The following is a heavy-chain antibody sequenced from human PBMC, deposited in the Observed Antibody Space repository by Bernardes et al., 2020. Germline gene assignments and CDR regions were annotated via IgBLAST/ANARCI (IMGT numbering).Heavy chain of an antibody. CDR3: AKGGDLDDHNFAAFDS. D-gene: IGHD2-21*01. CDR2: ISWDGGST. V-gene: IGHV3-43*01. J-gene: IGHJ4*02. Sequence: GGSLRLSCAASGFTFDDYTMHWVRQAPGKGLEWVSLISWDGGSTYYADSVKGRFTLSRDNSKNTLYLQMHNLRVEDTALYYCAKGGDLDDHNFAAFDSWGQGTLVTVSS. CDR1: GFTFDDYT.